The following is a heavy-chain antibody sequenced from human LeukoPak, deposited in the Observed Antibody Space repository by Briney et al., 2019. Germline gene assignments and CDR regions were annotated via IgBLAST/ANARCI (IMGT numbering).Heavy chain of an antibody. Sequence: PSETLSLTCTVSGGSISSYYWSWLRQPPGKGLEWIGDIYYSGSTNYNPSLKSRGTISVDTSKNQFSLKLSSVTAADTAVYYCAREREGYCSSTSCYGYYYYYMDVWGKGTTVTISS. D-gene: IGHD2-2*01. CDR1: GGSISSYY. J-gene: IGHJ6*03. V-gene: IGHV4-59*12. CDR2: IYYSGST. CDR3: AREREGYCSSTSCYGYYYYYMDV.